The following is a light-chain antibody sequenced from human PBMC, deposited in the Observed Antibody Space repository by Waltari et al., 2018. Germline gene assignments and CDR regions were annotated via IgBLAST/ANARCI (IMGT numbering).Light chain of an antibody. J-gene: IGLJ1*01. CDR1: TSDVGNYDL. CDR3: CSYAGRGTYV. CDR2: DVI. V-gene: IGLV2-23*02. Sequence: QSALTQPASVSGTLGQSITISCTGTTSDVGNYDLVSWYQQHPGKAPKLLICDVIKRPSGVSSRFSRSKSGNTASLTISGLQAEDEADYYCCSYAGRGTYVFGSGTKVTVL.